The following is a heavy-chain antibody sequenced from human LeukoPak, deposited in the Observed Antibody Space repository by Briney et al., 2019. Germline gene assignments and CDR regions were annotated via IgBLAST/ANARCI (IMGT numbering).Heavy chain of an antibody. CDR2: INHSGST. D-gene: IGHD3-22*01. J-gene: IGHJ4*02. Sequence: PSETLSLTCAVYGGSFSGFYWSWIRQPPGKGREWIGEINHSGSTNYNPSLKSRVTISVDTSKNQFSLKLSSVTAADTAVYYCASLEGYDNSDYTPTWWGQGTLVTVSS. V-gene: IGHV4-34*01. CDR3: ASLEGYDNSDYTPTW. CDR1: GGSFSGFY.